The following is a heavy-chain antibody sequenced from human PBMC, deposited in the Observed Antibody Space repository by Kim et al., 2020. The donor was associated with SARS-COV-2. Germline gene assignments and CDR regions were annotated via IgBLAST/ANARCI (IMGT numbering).Heavy chain of an antibody. J-gene: IGHJ6*02. CDR2: ISSSSSYI. V-gene: IGHV3-21*01. CDR3: ARDRLSSWSGYYVNGMDV. D-gene: IGHD3-3*01. CDR1: GFTFSSYS. Sequence: GGSLRLSCAASGFTFSSYSMNWVRQAPGKGLEGVSSISSSSSYIYYADSVKGRFTISRDNAKNSLYLQMNSLRAEDTAVYYCARDRLSSWSGYYVNGMDVWGQGTTVTVSS.